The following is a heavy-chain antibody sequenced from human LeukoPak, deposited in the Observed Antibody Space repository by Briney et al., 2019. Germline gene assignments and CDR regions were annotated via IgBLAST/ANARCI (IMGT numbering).Heavy chain of an antibody. CDR2: IYYSGST. J-gene: IGHJ5*02. Sequence: KTWETLSLTCTVSGRSISSSSYYWGWIRPPPGKGLEWIGSIYYSGSTYYNPSLKSRVTISVDTSKNQFSLKLSSVTAADTAVYYCARSRQYQLRGWFDPWGQGTLVTVSS. D-gene: IGHD2-2*01. CDR3: ARSRQYQLRGWFDP. CDR1: GRSISSSSYY. V-gene: IGHV4-39*01.